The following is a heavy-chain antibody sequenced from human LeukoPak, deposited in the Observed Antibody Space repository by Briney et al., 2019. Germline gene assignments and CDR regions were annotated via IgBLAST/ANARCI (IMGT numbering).Heavy chain of an antibody. D-gene: IGHD6-13*01. J-gene: IGHJ4*02. CDR2: ISYDGSNK. CDR3: AKAASSWLDY. Sequence: PGRSLRLSCVASGFTFSSYGMHWVRQAPGKGLEWVAVISYDGSNKYYADSVKGRFTISRDNSKNTLYLQMNSLRAEDTAVYYCAKAASSWLDYWGQGTLVTVSS. CDR1: GFTFSSYG. V-gene: IGHV3-30*18.